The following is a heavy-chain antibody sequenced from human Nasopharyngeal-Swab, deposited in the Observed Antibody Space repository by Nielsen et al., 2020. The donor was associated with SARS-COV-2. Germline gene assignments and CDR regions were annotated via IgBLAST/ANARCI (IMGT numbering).Heavy chain of an antibody. V-gene: IGHV3-30-3*01. CDR3: ARGGLLELGFYWYFDL. J-gene: IGHJ2*01. CDR1: GFTFSSYA. CDR2: ISYDGSNK. D-gene: IGHD2-21*02. Sequence: GESLKISCAASGFTFSSYAMHWVRQAPGKGLEWVAVISYDGSNKYYADSVKGRFTISRDNSKNTLYLQMNSLRAEDTAVYYCARGGLLELGFYWYFDLWGRDTLVTVSS.